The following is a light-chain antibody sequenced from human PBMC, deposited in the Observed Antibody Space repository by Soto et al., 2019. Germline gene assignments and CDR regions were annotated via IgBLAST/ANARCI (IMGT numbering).Light chain of an antibody. CDR3: QQYGSSPRALT. CDR2: GAS. V-gene: IGKV3-20*01. Sequence: EIVLTQSPGTLSLSPGERATLSCRASQSVSSNYFAWFQQKPGQAPRLLIYGASSRATGIPDRFSGSGSGTAFTLTISRLEPEDFAVYYCQQYGSSPRALTFGGGTKVDIK. CDR1: QSVSSNY. J-gene: IGKJ4*01.